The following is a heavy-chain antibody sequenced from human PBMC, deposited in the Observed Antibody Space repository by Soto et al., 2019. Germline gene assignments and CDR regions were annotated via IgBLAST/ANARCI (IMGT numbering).Heavy chain of an antibody. J-gene: IGHJ3*02. CDR1: GGSISSSSYY. Sequence: QLQLQESGPGLVKPSETLSLTCTVSGGSISSSSYYWGWIRQPPGKGLEWIGSIYYSGSTYYNPSLKSRVIISVDTSKNQFSLKLSSVTAADTAVYYCARHVGPRQAFDIWGQGTMVTVSS. CDR2: IYYSGST. CDR3: ARHVGPRQAFDI. D-gene: IGHD1-26*01. V-gene: IGHV4-39*01.